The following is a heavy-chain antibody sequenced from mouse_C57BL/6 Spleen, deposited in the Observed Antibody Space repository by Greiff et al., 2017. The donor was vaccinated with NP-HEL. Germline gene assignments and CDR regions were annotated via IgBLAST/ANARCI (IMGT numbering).Heavy chain of an antibody. J-gene: IGHJ1*03. V-gene: IGHV5-6*01. D-gene: IGHD1-1*01. CDR3: ARRGTVVATDWYFDV. Sequence: EVKLVESGGDLVKPGGSLKLSCAASGFTFSSYGMSWVRQTPDKRLEWVATISSGGSYTYYPDSVKGRFTISRDNAKNTLYLQMSSLKSEDTAMYYCARRGTVVATDWYFDVWGTGTTVTVSS. CDR1: GFTFSSYG. CDR2: ISSGGSYT.